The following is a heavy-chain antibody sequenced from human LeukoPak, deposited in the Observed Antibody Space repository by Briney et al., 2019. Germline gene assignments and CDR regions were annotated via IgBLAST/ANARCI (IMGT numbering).Heavy chain of an antibody. D-gene: IGHD3-10*01. J-gene: IGHJ4*02. V-gene: IGHV3-7*04. Sequence: GRSLTLSWAASGFTFSSYWMSWVRQAPGKGLEWVSNIKQDGSEKYYVDSVKGRFTISRDNAKNSLYLQMNSLRAEDTAVYYCARDLSWFGELSLDYWGQGTLVTVSS. CDR2: IKQDGSEK. CDR1: GFTFSSYW. CDR3: ARDLSWFGELSLDY.